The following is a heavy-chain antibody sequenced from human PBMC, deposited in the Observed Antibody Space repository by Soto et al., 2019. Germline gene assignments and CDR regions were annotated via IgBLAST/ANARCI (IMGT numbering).Heavy chain of an antibody. CDR2: IKRKNDGGTS. D-gene: IGHD3-16*01. CDR3: TTNRGEWYYFDY. V-gene: IGHV3-15*01. J-gene: IGHJ4*02. Sequence: GGSLRLSCAASGFTFSNAWMSWVRQAPGKGLEWVGRIKRKNDGGTSDYAAPVKGRFTISRDDSENTLYLQVNSLKTEDTAVYYCTTNRGEWYYFDYWGQGTLVTVSS. CDR1: GFTFSNAW.